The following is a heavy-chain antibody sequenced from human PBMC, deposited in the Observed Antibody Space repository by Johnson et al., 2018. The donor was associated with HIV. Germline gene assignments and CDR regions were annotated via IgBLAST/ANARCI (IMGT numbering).Heavy chain of an antibody. J-gene: IGHJ3*02. Sequence: VQLVESGGGLVQPGGSLRLSCVASGFSFRSYWMNWVRQAPGKGLQWLANIKHDGSEIYYEDSVKGRFTISRDNAKNALYLQMNSLRAEDTAIYYCARGWGGQQPIWGQGTMVTVSS. CDR1: GFSFRSYW. V-gene: IGHV3-7*05. D-gene: IGHD3-16*01. CDR3: ARGWGGQQPI. CDR2: IKHDGSEI.